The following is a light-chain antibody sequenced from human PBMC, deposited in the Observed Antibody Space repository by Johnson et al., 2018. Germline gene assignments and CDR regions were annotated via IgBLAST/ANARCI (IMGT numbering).Light chain of an antibody. Sequence: QSVLTQPPSVSAAPGQKVTISCSGSSSNIGNNYVSWYQQLPGTAPKLLIYENNMRPSGIPDRFSGSKSGTSATLGITGLQNGDEADYYCGTWDSSLSAGNVFGNGTKVTGL. V-gene: IGLV1-51*02. CDR2: ENN. CDR3: GTWDSSLSAGNV. CDR1: SSNIGNNY. J-gene: IGLJ1*01.